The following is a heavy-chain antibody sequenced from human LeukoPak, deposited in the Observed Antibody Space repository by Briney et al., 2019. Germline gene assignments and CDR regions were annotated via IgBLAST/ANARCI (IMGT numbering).Heavy chain of an antibody. V-gene: IGHV4-59*08. CDR2: IYYSGST. CDR1: GGSISNYY. Sequence: SETLSLTCTVSGGSISNYYWSWIRQPPGKGLEWIGYIYYSGSTNYNPSLKSRVTISVDTSKNQFSLKLTSVTAADTAVYYCAGVTVVGATQYLDYWGQGTLVTVS. D-gene: IGHD1-26*01. CDR3: AGVTVVGATQYLDY. J-gene: IGHJ4*02.